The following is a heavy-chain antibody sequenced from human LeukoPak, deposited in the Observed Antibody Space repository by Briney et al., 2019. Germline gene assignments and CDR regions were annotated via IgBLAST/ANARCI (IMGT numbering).Heavy chain of an antibody. CDR1: GYSFTSYW. CDR3: ARHAGGCSGGSCYSSYYYYGMDV. J-gene: IGHJ6*02. Sequence: GESLKISCKGSGYSFTSYWIGWVRQMPGKGLEGMGIIYPGDSDTRYSPSFQGQVTISADKSISTAYLQWSSLKASDTAMYYCARHAGGCSGGSCYSSYYYYGMDVWGQGTTVTVSS. V-gene: IGHV5-51*01. D-gene: IGHD2-15*01. CDR2: IYPGDSDT.